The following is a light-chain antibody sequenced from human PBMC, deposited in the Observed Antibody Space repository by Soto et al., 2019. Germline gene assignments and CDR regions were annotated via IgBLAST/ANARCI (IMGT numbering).Light chain of an antibody. Sequence: EIVLTQSPATLSLSPGERATLSCRASQSVSSYLAWYQQKPGQAPRLLIYDASNRATGIPARFSGSGSGTDFTLTISSLEPEDFAVYYCQQYNKWPLTFGGGTKLEIK. V-gene: IGKV3-11*01. CDR2: DAS. CDR1: QSVSSY. CDR3: QQYNKWPLT. J-gene: IGKJ4*01.